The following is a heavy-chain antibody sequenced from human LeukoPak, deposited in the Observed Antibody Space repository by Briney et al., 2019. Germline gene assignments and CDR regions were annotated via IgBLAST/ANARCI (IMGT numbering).Heavy chain of an antibody. Sequence: SETLSLTCTVSGGSISSYYWSWIRQPPGKGLEWIGHIYYSGSTNYNPSLKSRVTISVDTSKNQFSLKLSSVTAADTAVYYCARGGNYYGSGNYFNYWGQGTLVSVSS. J-gene: IGHJ4*02. D-gene: IGHD3-10*01. CDR3: ARGGNYYGSGNYFNY. V-gene: IGHV4-59*08. CDR2: IYYSGST. CDR1: GGSISSYY.